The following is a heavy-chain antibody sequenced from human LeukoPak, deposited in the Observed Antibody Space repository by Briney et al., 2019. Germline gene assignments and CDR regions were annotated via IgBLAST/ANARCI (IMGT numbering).Heavy chain of an antibody. CDR2: ISGSGSGGST. Sequence: GGSLSLSRAASGFTFSSSSMSWVRQAPGKGLEWVSCISGSGSGGSTYYAESVTGRLTISRDNSKNRRYLHRNSMRAEDTAEYYCAKAGYNRFYIWGQGALVSVS. J-gene: IGHJ1*01. CDR1: GFTFSSSS. D-gene: IGHD5-24*01. CDR3: AKAGYNRFYI. V-gene: IGHV3-23*01.